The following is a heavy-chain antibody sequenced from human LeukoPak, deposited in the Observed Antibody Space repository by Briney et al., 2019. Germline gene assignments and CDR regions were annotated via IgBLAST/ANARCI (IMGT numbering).Heavy chain of an antibody. CDR3: AKDLSGYYDSSGYYGIKDY. Sequence: PGRSLRLSCAASGFTFSSYGMHLVRQAPGKGLEWVAVIWYDGSNKYYADSVKGRFTISRDNSKNTLYLQMNSLRAEDTAVYYCAKDLSGYYDSSGYYGIKDYWGQGTLVTVSS. D-gene: IGHD3-22*01. CDR1: GFTFSSYG. J-gene: IGHJ4*02. CDR2: IWYDGSNK. V-gene: IGHV3-33*06.